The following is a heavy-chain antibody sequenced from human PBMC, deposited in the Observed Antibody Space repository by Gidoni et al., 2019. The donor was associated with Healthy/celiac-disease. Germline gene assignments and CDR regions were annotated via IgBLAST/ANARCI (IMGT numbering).Heavy chain of an antibody. Sequence: HLQLQEASPGLVKPSVPLSLSCRVSVGSISSSSYYWGWFRPPPGKGLGWIASIYYSGRTYCTPSRKSRVTISVDTSKNQFSLKLSSVTAADTAVYYCARPRAAAGTEWFDPWGQGTMVTVSS. D-gene: IGHD6-13*01. CDR1: VGSISSSSYY. CDR3: ARPRAAAGTEWFDP. CDR2: IYYSGRT. V-gene: IGHV4-39*01. J-gene: IGHJ5*02.